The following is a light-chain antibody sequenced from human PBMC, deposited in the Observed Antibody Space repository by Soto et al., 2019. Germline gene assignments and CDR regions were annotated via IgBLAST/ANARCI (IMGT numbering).Light chain of an antibody. Sequence: EIVLTQSPGSLSLSPGERATLSCRASQSLSSTFFAWYQQRPGQAPRLLMYGASSRAAGIPERFSGSGSGTDFTLTISKLEPEDFAVYYCQQFDSSVTFGQGTKVDIK. CDR1: QSLSSTF. CDR3: QQFDSSVT. CDR2: GAS. V-gene: IGKV3-20*01. J-gene: IGKJ1*01.